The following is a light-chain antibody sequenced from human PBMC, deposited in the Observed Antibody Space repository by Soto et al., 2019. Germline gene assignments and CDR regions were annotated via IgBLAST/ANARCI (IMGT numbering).Light chain of an antibody. V-gene: IGKV1-5*03. Sequence: DIQMTQSPSTLSASVGGRVTITCRASQSINSWLAWYQQKPGKAPKLLIYKASTLQSGVPSRFSGSGSGTEFTLTISSLLPDDFATYYCQQYKSYPLTFGGGTEVEIK. CDR2: KAS. J-gene: IGKJ4*01. CDR1: QSINSW. CDR3: QQYKSYPLT.